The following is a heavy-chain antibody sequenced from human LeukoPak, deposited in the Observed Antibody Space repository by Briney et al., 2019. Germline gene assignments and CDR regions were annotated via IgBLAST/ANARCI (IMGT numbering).Heavy chain of an antibody. Sequence: PSETLSLTCTVSGGSISGGGYSWSWIRQHPGNGLEWIGYIFDNGSTDYNPSLKSRVTISVDTSKNQLSLKLSSLTAADTAVYYCARESYGSGSYYYWGQGTLVTVSS. J-gene: IGHJ4*02. CDR3: ARESYGSGSYYY. CDR2: IFDNGST. V-gene: IGHV4-31*03. D-gene: IGHD3-10*01. CDR1: GGSISGGGYS.